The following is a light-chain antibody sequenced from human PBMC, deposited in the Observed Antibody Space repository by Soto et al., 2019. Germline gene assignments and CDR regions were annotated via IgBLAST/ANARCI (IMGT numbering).Light chain of an antibody. J-gene: IGLJ3*02. CDR2: YDT. Sequence: SYELTQQPSVSVAPEKTARITCGGNTIGSKSVQWYQQKPGLAPVVVIYYDTNRHSGIPERFSGSNSGNTATLTITRVEAGDEADYYCQVWYSSSEHAVFGGGTKLTVL. CDR1: TIGSKS. CDR3: QVWYSSSEHAV. V-gene: IGLV3-21*04.